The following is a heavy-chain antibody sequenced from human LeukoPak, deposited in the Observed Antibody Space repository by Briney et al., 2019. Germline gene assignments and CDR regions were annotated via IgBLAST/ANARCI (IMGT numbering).Heavy chain of an antibody. V-gene: IGHV1-69*13. D-gene: IGHD3-16*02. J-gene: IGHJ4*02. CDR1: GGTFSSYA. CDR2: IIPIFGTA. Sequence: SVKVSCKASGGTFSSYAISWVRQAPGQGLEWMGGIIPIFGTANYAQKFLGRVTITADESTSTAYMELSSLRSEDTAVYYCAIRGADYVWGSYRSGSFDYWGQGTLVTVSS. CDR3: AIRGADYVWGSYRSGSFDY.